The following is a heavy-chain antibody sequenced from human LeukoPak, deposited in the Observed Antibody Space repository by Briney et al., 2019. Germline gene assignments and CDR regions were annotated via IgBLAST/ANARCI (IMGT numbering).Heavy chain of an antibody. CDR3: ASGYSSGWYSDY. D-gene: IGHD6-19*01. CDR2: INPNSGGT. Sequence: ASVKVSCKASGYTFTSYGISWVRQAPGQGLEWMGWINPNSGGTNYAQKFQGRVTMTRDTSISTAYMELSRLRSDDTAVYYCASGYSSGWYSDYWGQGTLVTVSS. J-gene: IGHJ4*02. CDR1: GYTFTSYG. V-gene: IGHV1-2*02.